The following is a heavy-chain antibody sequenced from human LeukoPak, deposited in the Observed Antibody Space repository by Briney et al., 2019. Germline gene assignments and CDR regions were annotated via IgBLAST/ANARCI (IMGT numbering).Heavy chain of an antibody. Sequence: SQTLPLTCTVSGGSISSGSYYWSWIRQPAGKGLEWIGRIYTSGSTNYNPSLKSRVTISVDTSKNQFSLKLSSVTAADTAVYYCARDGWYYGYVWGSYRYFDYWGQGTLVTVSS. D-gene: IGHD3-16*02. V-gene: IGHV4-61*02. J-gene: IGHJ4*02. CDR1: GGSISSGSYY. CDR3: ARDGWYYGYVWGSYRYFDY. CDR2: IYTSGST.